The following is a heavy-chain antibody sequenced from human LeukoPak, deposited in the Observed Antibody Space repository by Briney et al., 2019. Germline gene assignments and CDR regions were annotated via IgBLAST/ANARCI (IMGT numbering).Heavy chain of an antibody. CDR1: GYSFYSYW. D-gene: IGHD2-2*01. Sequence: GESLKIACQGSGYSFYSYWIAWVRQMPGKGLEWMGVIYPRDSRTTYSPSFQDQVTISADKSISTAYLQWTSLKASDTAMYYCARHVSDITSRPNYWGQETLVTVSS. CDR2: IYPRDSRT. V-gene: IGHV5-51*01. CDR3: ARHVSDITSRPNY. J-gene: IGHJ4*02.